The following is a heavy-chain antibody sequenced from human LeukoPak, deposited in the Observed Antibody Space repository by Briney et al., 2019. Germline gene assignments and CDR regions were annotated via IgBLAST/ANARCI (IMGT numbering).Heavy chain of an antibody. CDR1: GGSISSYY. CDR2: IYSSGST. D-gene: IGHD5-18*01. Sequence: ASETLCLTCTVSGGSISSYYWSWIRQPPGKGLEWIGYIYSSGSTNYNPSLKSRVTISVDTSKNQFSLKLSSVTAADTALYYCARVGFSFGYGYYYWGQGTLVTVSS. CDR3: ARVGFSFGYGYYY. V-gene: IGHV4-59*01. J-gene: IGHJ4*02.